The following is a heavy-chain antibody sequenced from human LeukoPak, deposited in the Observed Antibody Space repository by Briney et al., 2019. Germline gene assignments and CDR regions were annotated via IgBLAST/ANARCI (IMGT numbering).Heavy chain of an antibody. V-gene: IGHV1-2*02. J-gene: IGHJ6*03. CDR1: GGTFSSYA. CDR3: ARDLNNFYYMDV. Sequence: GASVKVSCKASGGTFSSYAISWVRQAPGQGLEWMGWINPNSGGTNYAQKFQGRVTMTRDVSTSTVYMELSSLRSDDTAVYYCARDLNNFYYMDVWGKGTTVIVSS. CDR2: INPNSGGT. D-gene: IGHD2/OR15-2a*01.